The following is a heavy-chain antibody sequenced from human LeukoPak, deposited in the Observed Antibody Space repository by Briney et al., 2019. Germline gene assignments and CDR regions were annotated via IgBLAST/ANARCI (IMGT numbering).Heavy chain of an antibody. J-gene: IGHJ4*02. CDR3: ARTYYYDSSGYLNPPY. CDR1: GGSFDRYA. D-gene: IGHD3-22*01. Sequence: SVKVSCKAPGGSFDRYALSWGRQAPGQGLEWMGGIVPILGTANYAQKFQGRVTITADESTSTAYMELSSLRSEDTAVYYCARTYYYDSSGYLNPPYWGQGTLVTVSS. CDR2: IVPILGTA. V-gene: IGHV1-69*01.